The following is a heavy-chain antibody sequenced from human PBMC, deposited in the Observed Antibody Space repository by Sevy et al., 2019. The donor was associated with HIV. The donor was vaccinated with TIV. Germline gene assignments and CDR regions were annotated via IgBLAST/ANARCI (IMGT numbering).Heavy chain of an antibody. CDR1: GFTFSAYS. Sequence: GGSLRLSCAASGFTFSAYSMNWVRQAPGKGLEWVSYISSSSGTIYYADSVKGQFTISSDNAKGSLYLQMNGLRAEDTAVYYCARAGGDCYSKNECWFVSWGQGTLVTVSS. CDR2: ISSSSGTI. CDR3: ARAGGDCYSKNECWFVS. D-gene: IGHD2-21*01. V-gene: IGHV3-48*01. J-gene: IGHJ5*01.